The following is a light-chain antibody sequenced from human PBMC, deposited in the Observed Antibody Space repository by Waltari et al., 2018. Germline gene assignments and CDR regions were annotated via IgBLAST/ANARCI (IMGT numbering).Light chain of an antibody. V-gene: IGLV2-14*01. CDR1: SSDVGGYNY. Sequence: QSALTQPASVSGSPGQSITISCTGTSSDVGGYNYVSWYQQHPGKAPKLIIYDVSKRPSGGSNRFSGSKSGNTASLTISGLQAEDEADFYCSSYTSSSTLLFGGGTKLTVL. CDR2: DVS. CDR3: SSYTSSSTLL. J-gene: IGLJ3*02.